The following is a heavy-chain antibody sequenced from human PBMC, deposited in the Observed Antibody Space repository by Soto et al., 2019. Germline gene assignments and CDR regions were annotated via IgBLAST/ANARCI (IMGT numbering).Heavy chain of an antibody. CDR1: GFTVSSKY. CDR3: VPGGGYNVFDY. CDR2: IYSGGST. D-gene: IGHD5-12*01. Sequence: EVQLVESGGGLIQPGGSMRLSCAASGFTVSSKYMTWVRQAPGKGLEWVSVIYSGGSTYYADSVKGRFTISRDNSKNTLYPQMNSLRAEDTAVYYCVPGGGYNVFDYWGQGTLVTVSS. J-gene: IGHJ4*02. V-gene: IGHV3-53*01.